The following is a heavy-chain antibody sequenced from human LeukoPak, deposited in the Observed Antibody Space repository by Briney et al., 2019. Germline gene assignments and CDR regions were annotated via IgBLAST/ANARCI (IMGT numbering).Heavy chain of an antibody. CDR3: ARDRSSGVISSTPYYFDY. V-gene: IGHV3-7*01. CDR1: GFIFRSFW. CDR2: IKQDGSEK. D-gene: IGHD2-8*01. Sequence: GGSLSPSCAASGFIFRSFWMSWVRQAPGKGLEWVGNIKQDGSEKYSVDSVKGRLTIYRDNAKNSLYLQLNSLRAEDTAMYYCARDRSSGVISSTPYYFDYGGQGALVTVSS. J-gene: IGHJ4*02.